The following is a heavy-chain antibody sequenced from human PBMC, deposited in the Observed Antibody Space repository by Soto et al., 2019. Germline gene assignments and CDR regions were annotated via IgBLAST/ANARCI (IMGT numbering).Heavy chain of an antibody. CDR1: GGSISSGGYY. J-gene: IGHJ6*02. V-gene: IGHV4-31*03. Sequence: SETLSLTCTVSGGSISSGGYYWSWIRQHPGKGLEWIGYIYYSGSTYYNPSLKSRVTISVDTSKKQFSLKLSSVTAADTAVYYRPREYHELGSMDVLGQG. CDR3: PREYHELGSMDV. D-gene: IGHD2-2*01. CDR2: IYYSGST.